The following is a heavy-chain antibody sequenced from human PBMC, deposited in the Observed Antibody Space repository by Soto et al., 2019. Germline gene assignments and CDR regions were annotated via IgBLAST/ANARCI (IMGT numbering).Heavy chain of an antibody. J-gene: IGHJ4*02. D-gene: IGHD3-10*01. Sequence: QVQLVQSGAEVKKPGASVKVSCKASGYTFTSYGISWVRQAPGQGLEWMGWISTYNGNTKYAQKLQGRGTMTTDTSTSTAYMELRSLRSADTAVFCCAGEMVRGVGSDYWGQGTLVTVSS. V-gene: IGHV1-18*01. CDR2: ISTYNGNT. CDR1: GYTFTSYG. CDR3: AGEMVRGVGSDY.